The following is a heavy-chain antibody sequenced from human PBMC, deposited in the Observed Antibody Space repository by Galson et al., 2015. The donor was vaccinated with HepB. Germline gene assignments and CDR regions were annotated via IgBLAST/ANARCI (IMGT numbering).Heavy chain of an antibody. V-gene: IGHV3-23*01. Sequence: SLRLSCAASGLTFSGYSMSWVRQAPGKGLEWVADISANGDTTSYPDSLEGQFTISRDNSKNTVFLQLISLRADDTAVYYCAKGHRGRGAVFFDLWGQGTLVTVSS. D-gene: IGHD2-15*01. CDR1: GLTFSGYS. CDR2: ISANGDTT. CDR3: AKGHRGRGAVFFDL. J-gene: IGHJ4*02.